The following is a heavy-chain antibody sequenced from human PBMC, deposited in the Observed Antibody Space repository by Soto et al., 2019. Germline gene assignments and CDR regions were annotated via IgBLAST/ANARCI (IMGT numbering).Heavy chain of an antibody. Sequence: QLVESGGGLVQPGRSLRLSCAASGFTFDDYAMHWVRQAPGKGLEWVSGISWRGDNMAYADYVQGRFITSRDNVKNSLYLQMNSLRVEDTALYHCVRVSYSSLTTLGSAFDVWGQGTMVTVS. CDR1: GFTFDDYA. CDR3: VRVSYSSLTTLGSAFDV. V-gene: IGHV3-9*01. CDR2: ISWRGDNM. D-gene: IGHD4-4*01. J-gene: IGHJ3*01.